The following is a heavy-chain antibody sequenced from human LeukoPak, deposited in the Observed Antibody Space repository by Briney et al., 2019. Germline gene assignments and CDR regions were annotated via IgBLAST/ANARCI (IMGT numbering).Heavy chain of an antibody. Sequence: SETLSLTCTVSGYSISSTYYGAWIRQPPGKGLEWIATISHSGSTYYTPSLESRLTISLDASRNHFSLRLSSVTAADTAVYYCARVNAPVATFDYWGLGTLVAVSS. D-gene: IGHD1-1*01. CDR3: ARVNAPVATFDY. V-gene: IGHV4-38-2*02. CDR2: ISHSGST. CDR1: GYSISSTYY. J-gene: IGHJ4*02.